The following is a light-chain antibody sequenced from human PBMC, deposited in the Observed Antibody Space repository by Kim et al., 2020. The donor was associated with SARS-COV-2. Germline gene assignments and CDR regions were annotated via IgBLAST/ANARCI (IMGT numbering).Light chain of an antibody. CDR2: EVA. J-gene: IGLJ1*01. CDR3: SSYAVSDSFV. CDR1: SSDVGVYND. V-gene: IGLV2-8*01. Sequence: GQSVTISCTGTSSDVGVYNDVSWYQQHPGKAPKLIIFEVAKRASGVPDRFSGSKSGNTASLTVSGLQAEDEADYYCSSYAVSDSFVFGTGTKVTVL.